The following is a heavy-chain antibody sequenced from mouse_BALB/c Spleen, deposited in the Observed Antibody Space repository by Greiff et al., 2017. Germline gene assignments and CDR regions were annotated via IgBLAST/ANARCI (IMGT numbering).Heavy chain of an antibody. J-gene: IGHJ3*01. Sequence: VQLKESGPELVKPGASVKMSCKASGYTFTSYVMHWVKQRPEQGLEWIGWIDPENGDTEYAPKFQGKATMTADTSSNTAYLQLSSLTSEDTAVYYCARGGLYGGFAYWGQGTLVTVSA. CDR2: IDPENGDT. D-gene: IGHD1-2*01. V-gene: IGHV14-4*02. CDR3: ARGGLYGGFAY. CDR1: GYTFTSYV.